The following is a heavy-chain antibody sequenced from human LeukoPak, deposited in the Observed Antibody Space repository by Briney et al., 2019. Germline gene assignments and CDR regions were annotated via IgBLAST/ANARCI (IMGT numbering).Heavy chain of an antibody. D-gene: IGHD3-22*01. V-gene: IGHV3-30*04. CDR1: GFTFSSYA. J-gene: IGHJ4*02. CDR3: ARAPRYYYDSSGYYYLTHFDY. CDR2: ISYDGSNK. Sequence: GRSLRLSCAASGFTFSSYAMHWVRLAPGKGLEWVAVISYDGSNKYYADSVKGRFTISRDNSKNTLYLQMNSLRAEDTAVNYCARAPRYYYDSSGYYYLTHFDYWGQGTLVTVSS.